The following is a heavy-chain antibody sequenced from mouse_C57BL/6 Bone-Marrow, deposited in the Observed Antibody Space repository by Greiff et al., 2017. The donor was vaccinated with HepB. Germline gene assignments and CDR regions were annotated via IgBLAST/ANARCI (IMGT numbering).Heavy chain of an antibody. V-gene: IGHV4-1*01. D-gene: IGHD1-1*01. CDR1: GIAFSRYW. CDR3: ARQGTTVVATGDAMDD. Sequence: EVQLLKSGGGLVQPGGSLKLSCAASGIAFSRYWMSWVRRAPGKGLEWIGEINPDSSTINYEPSLKDKSIISRDNAKNTLYLQMSKVRSEDTALYYCARQGTTVVATGDAMDDWGQGTSVTVSS. J-gene: IGHJ4*01. CDR2: INPDSSTI.